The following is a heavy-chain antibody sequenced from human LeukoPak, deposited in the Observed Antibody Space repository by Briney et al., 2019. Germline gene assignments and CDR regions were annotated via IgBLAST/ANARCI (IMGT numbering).Heavy chain of an antibody. CDR1: GYTLTELS. CDR3: ATTDYDFWRGLRRYYYYGMDV. Sequence: GASVKVSCKVSGYTLTELSMHWVRQAPGKGLEWRGGFDPEDGETIYAQKFQCRVTMTEDTSTDTAYMELTSMRSDDAAVYYCATTDYDFWRGLRRYYYYGMDVWGQGTTVTVSS. CDR2: FDPEDGET. V-gene: IGHV1-24*01. D-gene: IGHD3-3*01. J-gene: IGHJ6*02.